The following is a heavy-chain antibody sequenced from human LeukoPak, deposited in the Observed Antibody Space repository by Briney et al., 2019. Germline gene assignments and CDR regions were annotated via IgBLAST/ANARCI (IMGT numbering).Heavy chain of an antibody. CDR1: GASISSSNW. V-gene: IGHV4-4*02. CDR3: ARGRVGATEYDY. Sequence: SSGTLSLTCAISGASISSSNWWSWVRQPPGKGLEWIGEIYHSGSTNYNPSLKSRVTISVDKSKNQFSLKLSSVTAADTAVYYCARGRVGATEYDYWGQGTLVTVSS. J-gene: IGHJ4*02. CDR2: IYHSGST. D-gene: IGHD1-26*01.